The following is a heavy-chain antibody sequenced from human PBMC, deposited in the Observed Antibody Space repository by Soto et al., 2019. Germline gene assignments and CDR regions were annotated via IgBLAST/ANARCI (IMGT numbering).Heavy chain of an antibody. CDR2: IRSKAYGGTT. CDR3: TRAGPLYDYIWGSYRYTKAVGIFDY. J-gene: IGHJ4*02. Sequence: GGSLRLSCTASGFTFGDYAMSWFRQAPGKGLEWVGFIRSKAYGGTTEYAASVKGRFTISRDDSKSIAYLQMNSLKTEDTAVYYCTRAGPLYDYIWGSYRYTKAVGIFDYWGQGTLVTVSS. CDR1: GFTFGDYA. V-gene: IGHV3-49*03. D-gene: IGHD3-16*02.